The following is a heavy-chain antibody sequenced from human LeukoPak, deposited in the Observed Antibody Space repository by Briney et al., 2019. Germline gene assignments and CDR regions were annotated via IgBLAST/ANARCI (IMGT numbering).Heavy chain of an antibody. V-gene: IGHV3-53*01. D-gene: IGHD3-10*01. CDR3: ARRHHFGFLDS. CDR1: GFTVSFNY. Sequence: GGSLRLSCAASGFTVSFNYMTWVRQAPGKGLEWVSLIYSGGNTYYADSVKGRFTISRDESKNTLYLQMNSLRAEDTAVYYCARRHHFGFLDSWGQGTLVTVSS. CDR2: IYSGGNT. J-gene: IGHJ4*02.